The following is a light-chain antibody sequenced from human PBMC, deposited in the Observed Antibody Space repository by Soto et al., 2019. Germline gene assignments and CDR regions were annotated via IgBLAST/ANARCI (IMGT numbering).Light chain of an antibody. J-gene: IGKJ1*01. CDR3: QQYYTTPWT. CDR2: AAS. Sequence: DIQMTQSPSSGSSLGGDIVTITCRASQGIRNDLGWYQQKPAKAPKRLIYAASSLQSGVPSRFSGSGSGTDFTLTISSLQAEDVAVYYCQQYYTTPWTFGHGTKVDIK. CDR1: QGIRND. V-gene: IGKV1-17*01.